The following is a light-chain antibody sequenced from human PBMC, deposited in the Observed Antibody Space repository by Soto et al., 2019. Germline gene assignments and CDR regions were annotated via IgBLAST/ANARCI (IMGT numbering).Light chain of an antibody. J-gene: IGLJ1*01. Sequence: QPVLTQPPSVSGAPGQRVTISCNGSSSNIGAGYDVHWYQQLPGTAPKLLIYGNSNRPSGVPDRFSGSKSGTSASLAITGLQAEDEADYYCQSYDSSLSGCFGTGTKLTVL. CDR3: QSYDSSLSGC. CDR1: SSNIGAGYD. V-gene: IGLV1-40*01. CDR2: GNS.